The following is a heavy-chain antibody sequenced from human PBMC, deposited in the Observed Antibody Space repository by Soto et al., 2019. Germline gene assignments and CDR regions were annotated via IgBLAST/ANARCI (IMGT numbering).Heavy chain of an antibody. CDR2: IHHSGST. D-gene: IGHD3-22*01. V-gene: IGHV4-30-2*01. CDR3: ARSYYYDSSFPEPPRSGPYYFDY. CDR1: GGSISSGGYS. Sequence: SETLSLTCAVSGGSISSGGYSWSWIRQPPGKGLEWIGYIHHSGSTYYNPSLKSRVTISVDRSKNQFSLKLSSVTAADTAVYYCARSYYYDSSFPEPPRSGPYYFDYWGQGTLVTVSS. J-gene: IGHJ4*02.